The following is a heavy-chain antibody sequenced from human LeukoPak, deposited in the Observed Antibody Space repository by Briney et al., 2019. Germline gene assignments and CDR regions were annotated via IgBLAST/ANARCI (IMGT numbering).Heavy chain of an antibody. J-gene: IGHJ3*02. CDR3: AREGYCSSTSCYGGAFDI. D-gene: IGHD2-2*01. CDR2: IYSGGST. CDR1: GFTVSSNY. Sequence: PGGFLRLSCAASGFTVSSNYKSWVRQAPGKGLEWVSVIYSGGSTYYADSVKGRFTISRDNSKNTLYLQMNSLRAEDTAVYYCAREGYCSSTSCYGGAFDIWGQGTMVTVSS. V-gene: IGHV3-53*01.